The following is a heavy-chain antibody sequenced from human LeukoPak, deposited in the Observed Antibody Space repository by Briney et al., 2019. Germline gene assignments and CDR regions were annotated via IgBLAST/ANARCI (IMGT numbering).Heavy chain of an antibody. D-gene: IGHD3-22*01. CDR1: GGSISSSSYY. J-gene: IGHJ4*02. CDR3: ASRPLHSSGHPN. V-gene: IGHV4-39*01. CDR2: IYYSGST. Sequence: SETLSLTCTVSGGSISSSSYYWGWIRQPPGKGLEWIGSIYYSGSTYYNPSLKSRVTISVDTSKNQFSLKLSSVTAADTAVYYCASRPLHSSGHPNWGQGTLVTVSS.